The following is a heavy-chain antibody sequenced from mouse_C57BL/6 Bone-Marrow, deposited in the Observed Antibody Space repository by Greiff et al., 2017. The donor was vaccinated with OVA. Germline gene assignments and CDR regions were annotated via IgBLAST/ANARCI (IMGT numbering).Heavy chain of an antibody. CDR1: GFSLTSYG. V-gene: IGHV2-5*01. CDR3: AKTTIYYDYGWFAY. Sequence: VKLQESGPGLVQPSQSLSITCTVSGFSLTSYGVHWVRQSPGKGLEWLGVIWRGGSTDYNAAFMSRLSITKDNSKSQVFFKMNSLQADDTAIYYCAKTTIYYDYGWFAYWGQGTLVTVSA. CDR2: IWRGGST. J-gene: IGHJ3*01. D-gene: IGHD2-4*01.